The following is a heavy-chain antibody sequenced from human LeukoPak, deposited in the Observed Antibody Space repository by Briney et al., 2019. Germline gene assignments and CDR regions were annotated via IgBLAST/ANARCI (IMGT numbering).Heavy chain of an antibody. Sequence: SETLSLTCTVSGGSISSSSYYWGWIRQPPGKGLEWIGSIYYSGSTYYNPPLKSRVTISVDTSKNQFSLKLSSVTAADTAVYYCASRYYYDSSGYFFDYWGQGTLVTVSS. J-gene: IGHJ4*02. CDR3: ASRYYYDSSGYFFDY. CDR1: GGSISSSSYY. CDR2: IYYSGST. V-gene: IGHV4-39*01. D-gene: IGHD3-22*01.